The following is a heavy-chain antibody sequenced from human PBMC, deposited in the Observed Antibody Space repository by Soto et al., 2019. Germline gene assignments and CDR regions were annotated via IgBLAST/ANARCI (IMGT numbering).Heavy chain of an antibody. V-gene: IGHV1-58*01. CDR3: AADVRGVPAAHYYYYYGMDV. Sequence: SVKVSCKASGFTFTSSAVQWVRQARGQRLEWIGWIVVGSGNTNYAQKFQERVTITRNMSTSTAYMELSSLRSEDTAVYYCAADVRGVPAAHYYYYYGMDVWGQGTTVTVSS. CDR1: GFTFTSSA. J-gene: IGHJ6*02. CDR2: IVVGSGNT. D-gene: IGHD2-2*01.